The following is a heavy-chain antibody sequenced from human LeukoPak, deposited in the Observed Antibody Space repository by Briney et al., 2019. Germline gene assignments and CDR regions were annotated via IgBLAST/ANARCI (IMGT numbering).Heavy chain of an antibody. D-gene: IGHD2-15*01. J-gene: IGHJ6*03. CDR3: ARDLRGSKKYYYYMDV. V-gene: IGHV1-69*13. Sequence: ASVKVSCKASGGTFSSYAISWVRQAPGQGLEWMRGIIPIFGTANYAQKFQGRVTITADESTSTAYMELSSLRSEDTAVYYCARDLRGSKKYYYYMDVWGKGTTATVSS. CDR2: IIPIFGTA. CDR1: GGTFSSYA.